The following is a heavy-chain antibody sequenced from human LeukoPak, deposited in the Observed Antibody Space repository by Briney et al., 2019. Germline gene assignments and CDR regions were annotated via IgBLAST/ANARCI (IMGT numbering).Heavy chain of an antibody. CDR1: GSIFISNW. J-gene: IGHJ4*02. CDR2: INGDGTKT. V-gene: IGHV3-74*01. CDR3: AREGPLDY. Sequence: GGSLRLSCAGSGSIFISNWMHWVRQAPGKGLVWVSRINGDGTKTNYADSVKGRFTVSRDNAKNTLFLQMNSVRAEDTAVYYCAREGPLDYLGQGTLVTVSS.